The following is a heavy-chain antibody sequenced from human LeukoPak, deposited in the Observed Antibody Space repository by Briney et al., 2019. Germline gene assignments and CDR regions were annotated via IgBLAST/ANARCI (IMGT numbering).Heavy chain of an antibody. V-gene: IGHV3-23*01. D-gene: IGHD4-23*01. CDR3: AKAPHGGNFYFDY. J-gene: IGHJ4*02. Sequence: GGSLRLSCAVSGFTFSSYAMNWVRQAPGKGLEWVSAITSGDSTYYADSVKGRFTISRDNSKNTLYLQMNSLRAEDTAVYYCAKAPHGGNFYFDYWGQGTLVTVSS. CDR2: ITSGDST. CDR1: GFTFSSYA.